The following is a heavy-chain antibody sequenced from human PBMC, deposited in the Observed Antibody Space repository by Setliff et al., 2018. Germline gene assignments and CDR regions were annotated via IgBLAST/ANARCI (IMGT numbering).Heavy chain of an antibody. CDR2: IYYNGRS. V-gene: IGHV4-59*01. CDR1: GGSISSYY. Sequence: PSETLSLTCTVSGGSISSYYWSWIRQSPRKGLEWIGFIYYNGRSDHNPSFQSRVTMSVDRSKNQFSLNLLAMTAADTAVYYCAREGGGSGWTPASWGQGTLVTVSS. CDR3: AREGGGSGWTPAS. D-gene: IGHD6-19*01. J-gene: IGHJ5*02.